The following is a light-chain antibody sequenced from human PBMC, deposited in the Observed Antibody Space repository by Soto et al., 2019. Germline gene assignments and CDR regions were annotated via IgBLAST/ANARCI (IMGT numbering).Light chain of an antibody. CDR2: SAA. Sequence: DIQMTQSPSSLSAYVGDRVTITCRASQGIRNDLAWYQQKPGTAPQRLIYSAASLQSGVPSRFSGSGSGTEFTLTISSLQPEDFATYYCVQHNSYPWTFGQGTKVDIK. J-gene: IGKJ1*01. CDR1: QGIRND. V-gene: IGKV1-17*01. CDR3: VQHNSYPWT.